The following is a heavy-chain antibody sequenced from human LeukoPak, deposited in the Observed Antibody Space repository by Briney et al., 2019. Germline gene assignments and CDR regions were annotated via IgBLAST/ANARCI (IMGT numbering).Heavy chain of an antibody. CDR1: GFTSSSHW. D-gene: IGHD4-17*01. CDR2: IKQAGSEK. J-gene: IGHJ4*02. V-gene: IGHV3-7*01. Sequence: GGSLRLFCAASGFTSSSHWMSWVRQAPGKGLEWVANIKQAGSEKYYLDSVKGRFTIFRDNAKNSLYLQMYNRSAEDTAVYYCARRNDGDGSYYFDYWGRGALVTVSS. CDR3: ARRNDGDGSYYFDY.